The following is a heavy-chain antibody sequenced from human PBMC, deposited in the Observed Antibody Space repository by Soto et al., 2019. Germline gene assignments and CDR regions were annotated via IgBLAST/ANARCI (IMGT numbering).Heavy chain of an antibody. CDR2: IKQDGSEK. CDR3: ARGDAIGDDP. Sequence: EVQLVESGGGLAQPGRSLRLSCAASGLTFSSYWMTWVRQAPGKGLEWVANIKQDGSEKYYLDSVKGRFTISRDNAKNSLSPHITNLSFYATDGYDCARGDAIGDDPWGDGTLVTVSS. D-gene: IGHD3-10*01. J-gene: IGHJ5*02. CDR1: GLTFSSYW. V-gene: IGHV3-7*01.